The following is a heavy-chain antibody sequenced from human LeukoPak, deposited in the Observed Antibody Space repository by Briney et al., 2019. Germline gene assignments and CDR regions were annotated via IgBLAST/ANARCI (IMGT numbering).Heavy chain of an antibody. J-gene: IGHJ4*02. D-gene: IGHD6-13*01. CDR1: GFAFSRYG. Sequence: GSLRLSCAASGFAFSRYGIHWVRQAPGKGLEWVAFIPYDGKNKFYADSVKGRFTISRDNSKNTLYLQMNSLRAEDTAVYFCARSGSWYLDHDYWGQGTLVTVSS. CDR2: IPYDGKNK. V-gene: IGHV3-30*02. CDR3: ARSGSWYLDHDY.